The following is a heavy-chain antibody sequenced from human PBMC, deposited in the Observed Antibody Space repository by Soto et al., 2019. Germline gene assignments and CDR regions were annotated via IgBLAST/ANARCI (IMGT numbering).Heavy chain of an antibody. CDR3: AKDSRQQLPTLNFDY. D-gene: IGHD6-13*01. CDR1: GFTFSSYG. J-gene: IGHJ4*02. Sequence: QEQLVESGGGVVQPGRSLRLSCAASGFTFSSYGMHWVRQAPGKGLEWVAVISYDGSNKYYADSVNGRFTISRDNSKNTLYLQMNSLRAEDTAVYYCAKDSRQQLPTLNFDYWGQGTLVTVSS. V-gene: IGHV3-30*18. CDR2: ISYDGSNK.